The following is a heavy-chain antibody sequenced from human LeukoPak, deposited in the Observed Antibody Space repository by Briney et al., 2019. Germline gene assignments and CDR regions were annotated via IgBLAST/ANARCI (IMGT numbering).Heavy chain of an antibody. V-gene: IGHV7-4-1*02. CDR2: INTNTGLP. Sequence: PWASVKVSCKASGYRFNSYAMHWVRQAPGQGLEWMGWINTNTGLPTYAQVFTGRFVFSLDTSVSTAYLQISSLKAEDTAVYYCARDGARSDTTGPGDYWGQGTLVTVSS. J-gene: IGHJ4*02. CDR3: ARDGARSDTTGPGDY. CDR1: GYRFNSYA. D-gene: IGHD4-17*01.